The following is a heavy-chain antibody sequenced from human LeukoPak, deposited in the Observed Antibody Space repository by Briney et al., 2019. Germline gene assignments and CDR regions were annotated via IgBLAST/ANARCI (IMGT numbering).Heavy chain of an antibody. CDR1: GFTFSSYW. V-gene: IGHV3-74*01. D-gene: IGHD6-13*01. Sequence: GGSLRLSCAASGFTFSSYWMHWVRQPPGKGLEWVSRISSDGSSTTYADSVKGRFTISRDNDKHTLYLQMNSLRGEDTAVYYCARVRLAATGHCFDYWGQGTLVTVSS. CDR3: ARVRLAATGHCFDY. CDR2: ISSDGSST. J-gene: IGHJ4*02.